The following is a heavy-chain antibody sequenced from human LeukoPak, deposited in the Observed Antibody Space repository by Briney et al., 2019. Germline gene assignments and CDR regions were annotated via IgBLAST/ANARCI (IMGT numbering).Heavy chain of an antibody. CDR2: ISSSSSYI. D-gene: IGHD1-26*01. V-gene: IGHV3-21*01. CDR3: ARGRSGSYRIPHAFDI. J-gene: IGHJ3*02. CDR1: GFTFSIYW. Sequence: GGSLRLSCAASGFTFSIYWMSWVRQAPGKGLEWVSSISSSSSYIYYADSVKGRFTISRDNAKNSLYLQMNSLRAEDTAVYYCARGRSGSYRIPHAFDIWGQGTMVTVSS.